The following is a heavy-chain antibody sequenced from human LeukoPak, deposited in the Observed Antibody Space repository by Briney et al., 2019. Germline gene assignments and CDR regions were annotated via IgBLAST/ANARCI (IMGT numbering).Heavy chain of an antibody. CDR3: AKCGNSGCHLIDY. D-gene: IGHD5-12*01. J-gene: IGHJ4*02. Sequence: PGGSLRLSCAASGFTFTTNAMSWVRQAPGKGLEWGSAISGRTGATYYADSEKGRFTISRDNSKNTLYLQMDSLRAEDTAVYYCAKCGNSGCHLIDYWGQGTLVTVSS. V-gene: IGHV3-23*01. CDR2: ISGRTGAT. CDR1: GFTFTTNA.